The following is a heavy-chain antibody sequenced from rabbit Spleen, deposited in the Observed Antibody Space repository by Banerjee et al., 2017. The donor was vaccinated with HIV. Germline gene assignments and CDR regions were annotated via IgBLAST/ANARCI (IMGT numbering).Heavy chain of an antibody. V-gene: IGHV1S40*01. D-gene: IGHD1-1*01. J-gene: IGHJ6*01. CDR3: ARDTSSSFSSYGMDL. CDR2: IEGGSSAFS. CDR1: GFSLSSSDY. Sequence: QSLEESGGDLVKPGGTLTLTCTASGFSLSSSDYMCWVRQAPGKGLEWIACIEGGSSAFSYFARWAKGRFTISKTSSTTVTLQMTSLTAADTATYFCARDTSSSFSSYGMDLWGPGHPRHRL.